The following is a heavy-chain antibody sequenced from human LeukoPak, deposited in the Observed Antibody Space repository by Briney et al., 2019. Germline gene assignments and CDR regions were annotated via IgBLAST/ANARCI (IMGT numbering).Heavy chain of an antibody. V-gene: IGHV3-30*02. Sequence: PGGSLRLSCAASGFTFSSYGMHWVRQAPGKGLEWVAFIRYDGSNKYYADSVKGRFTISRDNSKNTLYLQINSLRAEDTAVYYCAKLSYYYGSGSYHPFDYWGQGTLVTVSS. J-gene: IGHJ4*02. CDR2: IRYDGSNK. CDR3: AKLSYYYGSGSYHPFDY. CDR1: GFTFSSYG. D-gene: IGHD3-10*01.